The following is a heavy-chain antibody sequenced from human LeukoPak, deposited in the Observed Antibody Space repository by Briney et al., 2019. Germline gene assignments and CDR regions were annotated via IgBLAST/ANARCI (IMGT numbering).Heavy chain of an antibody. Sequence: GGSLRLSCAASGFTVSTNYMSWVRQAPGKGLEWVSVIYSVGSTYYADSVKGRFTISRGNSKNTLYLQMNSLRAEDTAVYYCAGSLAYCGGDCRLGDYWGQGTLVTVSS. J-gene: IGHJ4*02. V-gene: IGHV3-66*01. CDR2: IYSVGST. D-gene: IGHD2-21*02. CDR3: AGSLAYCGGDCRLGDY. CDR1: GFTVSTNY.